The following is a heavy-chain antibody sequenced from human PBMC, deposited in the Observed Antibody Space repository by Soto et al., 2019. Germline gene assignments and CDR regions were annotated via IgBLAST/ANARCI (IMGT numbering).Heavy chain of an antibody. J-gene: IGHJ3*01. D-gene: IGHD2-2*01. CDR3: AKDYTGSSKVFDF. V-gene: IGHV3-30*18. CDR1: GFTLSNYG. Sequence: GGSLRLSCAVYGFTLSNYGMHWVRQAPGKGLEWVALISDDGTNKYFVDSVKGRFTISRDNSRNMVYLQMNRLRAEDTAVYYCAKDYTGSSKVFDFCGQGTLVTVSS. CDR2: ISDDGTNK.